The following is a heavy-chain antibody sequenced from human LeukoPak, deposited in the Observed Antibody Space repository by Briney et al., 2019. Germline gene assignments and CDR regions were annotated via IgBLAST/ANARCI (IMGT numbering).Heavy chain of an antibody. CDR2: IIPIFGTA. D-gene: IGHD6-19*01. CDR3: ARVPSIAVAGTTNWFDP. V-gene: IGHV1-69*01. Sequence: SVTVSRNASGGTFSSYAISRVRQAPGQGLEWMGGIIPIFGTANYAQKVQGRVTITADGSTSTAYMELSSLRSEDTAVYYCARVPSIAVAGTTNWFDPWGQGTLVTVSS. J-gene: IGHJ5*02. CDR1: GGTFSSYA.